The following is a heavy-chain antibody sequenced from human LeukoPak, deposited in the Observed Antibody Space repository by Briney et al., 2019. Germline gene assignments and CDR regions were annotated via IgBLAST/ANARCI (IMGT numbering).Heavy chain of an antibody. D-gene: IGHD3-3*01. V-gene: IGHV3-7*03. CDR1: GFTSSTYW. CDR3: ARAEWSNWYFDL. Sequence: PGGSLRLSCAASGFTSSTYWMNWVRQAPGKGLEWVANIKQDGSEKYYVDSVKGRFTLSGDSAKNSLYLQMNSLRAEDTAVYYCARAEWSNWYFDLWGRGTLVTVSS. CDR2: IKQDGSEK. J-gene: IGHJ2*01.